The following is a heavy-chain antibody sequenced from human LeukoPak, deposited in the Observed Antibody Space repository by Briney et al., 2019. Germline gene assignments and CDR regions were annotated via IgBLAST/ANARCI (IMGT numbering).Heavy chain of an antibody. Sequence: PSETLSLTCAVYGGSFSGYYWSWIRQPPGKGLEWIGEIKHSGSTNYNPSLKSRVTISVDTSKNQFSLKLSSVAAADTAVYYCAREGGAAAGTEAFDIWGQGTMVTVSS. J-gene: IGHJ3*02. D-gene: IGHD6-13*01. V-gene: IGHV4-34*01. CDR2: IKHSGST. CDR1: GGSFSGYY. CDR3: AREGGAAAGTEAFDI.